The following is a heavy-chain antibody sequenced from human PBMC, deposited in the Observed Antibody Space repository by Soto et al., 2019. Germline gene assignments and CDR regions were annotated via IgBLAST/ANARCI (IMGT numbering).Heavy chain of an antibody. CDR2: IRDGGGET. V-gene: IGHV3-7*01. J-gene: IGHJ4*02. Sequence: GGSLRLSCAASGFTFSSYAISWVRQAPGKGLERVSSIRDGGGETYYVDSVKGRFTISRDNAKKSLYLQMNSLRAEDTAVYYCARDLKGYYFDYWGQGTLVTVSS. CDR3: ARDLKGYYFDY. CDR1: GFTFSSYA.